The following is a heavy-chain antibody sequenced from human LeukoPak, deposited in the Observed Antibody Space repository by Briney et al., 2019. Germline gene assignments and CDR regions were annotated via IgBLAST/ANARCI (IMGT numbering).Heavy chain of an antibody. CDR3: ARDRVGYCSGGSCYGWSD. V-gene: IGHV4-59*01. J-gene: IGHJ4*02. D-gene: IGHD2-15*01. Sequence: SETLSLTCTVSGDSISSYYWSWIRQPPGKGLEWIGYIYYSGSTNYNPSLKSRVTISVDTSKNQFSLKLTSVTAADTAVYYCARDRVGYCSGGSCYGWSDWGQGTLVTVSS. CDR1: GDSISSYY. CDR2: IYYSGST.